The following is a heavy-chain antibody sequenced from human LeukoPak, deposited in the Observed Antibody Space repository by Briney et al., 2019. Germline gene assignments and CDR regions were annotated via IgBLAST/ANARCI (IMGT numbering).Heavy chain of an antibody. J-gene: IGHJ6*02. CDR2: ISNDGSKK. V-gene: IGHV3-30*03. D-gene: IGHD3-10*02. CDR3: ARDCSGSYAPYYYGMDV. Sequence: GGSLRLSCAASGFTFSNYGMHWVRQAPGKGLDWVAVISNDGSKKYYADSVKGRFTISRDNSKNTLSLQVSSLRAEDTAVYYCARDCSGSYAPYYYGMDVWGQGTTVTVSS. CDR1: GFTFSNYG.